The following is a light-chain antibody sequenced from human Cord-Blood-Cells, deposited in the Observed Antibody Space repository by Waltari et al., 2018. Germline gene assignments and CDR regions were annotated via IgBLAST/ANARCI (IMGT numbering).Light chain of an antibody. Sequence: EIVMTQSPATLSVSPGERATLPCRASQSVSSNLAWYQQKPGQAPRLLIYGASTRATGIPARFSGSGSGTAFTLTISSLQSEDFAVYYCRQYNNWPRTFDQGTKLEIK. CDR1: QSVSSN. CDR3: RQYNNWPRT. CDR2: GAS. J-gene: IGKJ2*01. V-gene: IGKV3-15*01.